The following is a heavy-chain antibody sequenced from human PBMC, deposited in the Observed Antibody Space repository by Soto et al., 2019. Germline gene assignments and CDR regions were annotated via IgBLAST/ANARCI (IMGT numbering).Heavy chain of an antibody. CDR3: ATDRGY. Sequence: QVQLVQSGAEVKKPGASVKVSCKIFGYTITDFSMHWVRQAPGKGLEWIGGFDPEDGETIYATKYQGRVTMTEDTSTDTAYMELNSLRSEDKAVYFCATDRGYWGQGTRVAVSS. CDR2: FDPEDGET. D-gene: IGHD3-10*01. V-gene: IGHV1-24*01. J-gene: IGHJ4*02. CDR1: GYTITDFS.